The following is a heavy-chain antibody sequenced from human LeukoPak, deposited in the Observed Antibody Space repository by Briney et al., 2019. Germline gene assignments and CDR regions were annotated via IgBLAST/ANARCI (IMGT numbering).Heavy chain of an antibody. CDR1: GFTFDDYA. V-gene: IGHV3-9*01. CDR2: ISWNSGSI. CDR3: AKMGAMIVVVSHYMDV. Sequence: GGSLRLSCAASGFTFDDYAMHWVRQAPGKGLEWVSGISWNSGSIGYADSVKGRFTISRDNAKNSLYLQMNSLRAEDTAVYYCAKMGAMIVVVSHYMDVWGKGTTVTVSS. J-gene: IGHJ6*03. D-gene: IGHD3-22*01.